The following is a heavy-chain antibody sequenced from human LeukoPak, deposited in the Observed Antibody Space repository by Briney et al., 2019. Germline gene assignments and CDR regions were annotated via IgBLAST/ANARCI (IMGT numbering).Heavy chain of an antibody. CDR3: AKDIRSYYDSSAIDY. D-gene: IGHD3-22*01. V-gene: IGHV3-9*03. J-gene: IGHJ4*02. CDR1: GLTFDDYA. CDR2: ISWNSATR. Sequence: GGSLRLSCAASGLTFDDYAMHWVRQAPGKGLEWVSGISWNSATRTYGDSVKGRFTISRDNAKNSLYLQMNSLRAEDMALYYCAKDIRSYYDSSAIDYWGQGTLVTVSS.